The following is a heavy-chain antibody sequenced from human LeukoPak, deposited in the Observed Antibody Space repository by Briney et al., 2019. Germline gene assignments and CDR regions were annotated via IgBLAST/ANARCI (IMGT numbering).Heavy chain of an antibody. CDR2: ISSSSSYI. V-gene: IGHV3-21*01. Sequence: KSGGSLRLSCAASGFTFSSYSMNWVRQAPGKGLEWVSSISSSSSYIYYADSVKGRFTISRDNAKNSLYLQMNSLRAEDTAVYYCARIRDGYNLAFDYWGQGTLVTVSS. D-gene: IGHD5-12*01. J-gene: IGHJ4*02. CDR3: ARIRDGYNLAFDY. CDR1: GFTFSSYS.